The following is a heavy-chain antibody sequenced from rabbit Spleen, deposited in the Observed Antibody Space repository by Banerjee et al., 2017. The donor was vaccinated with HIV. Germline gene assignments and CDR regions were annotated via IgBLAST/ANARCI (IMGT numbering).Heavy chain of an antibody. Sequence: QEQLVESGGGLVQPEGSLTLTCTASGFSFSSSYYMCWVRQAPGKGLECIACIYGGSGGSTWYASWAKGRFTISKTSSTTVTLQMASLTAADTATYFCARDTSSSFSSYGMDLWGQGTLVTVS. D-gene: IGHD1-1*01. V-gene: IGHV1S45*01. CDR1: GFSFSSSYY. CDR3: ARDTSSSFSSYGMDL. J-gene: IGHJ6*01. CDR2: IYGGSGGST.